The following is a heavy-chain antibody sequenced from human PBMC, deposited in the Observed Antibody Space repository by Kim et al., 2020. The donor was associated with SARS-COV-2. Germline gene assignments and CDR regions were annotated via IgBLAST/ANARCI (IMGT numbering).Heavy chain of an antibody. CDR3: VNVGWGSLWDH. Sequence: GGSLRLSCTTSGFTFTDYAMSWVRQAPGKGLEWVSCIDGSDGTTYFVDSVKGRFTISRDTSNITLHLQMSTLIADDTAVYYCVNVGWGSLWDHWGQGTLV. V-gene: IGHV3-23*01. D-gene: IGHD3-16*02. CDR2: IDGSDGTT. J-gene: IGHJ4*02. CDR1: GFTFTDYA.